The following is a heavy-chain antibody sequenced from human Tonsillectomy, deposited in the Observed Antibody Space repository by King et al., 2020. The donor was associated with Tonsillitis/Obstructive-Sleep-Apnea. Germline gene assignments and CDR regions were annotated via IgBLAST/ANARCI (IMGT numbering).Heavy chain of an antibody. D-gene: IGHD3-3*01. CDR2: IYYSGST. J-gene: IGHJ6*03. Sequence: QLQESGPGLVKPSETLSLTCTVSGGSISSYYWSWIRQPPGKGLEWIGYIYYSGSTNYNPSLKSRVTISVDTSKNQFSLKLGSVTAADTAVYYCARGRKYDFWRGYYSGRGTYYYYYYVDVWGKGTTVTVSS. CDR3: ARGRKYDFWRGYYSGRGTYYYYYYVDV. V-gene: IGHV4-59*01. CDR1: GGSISSYY.